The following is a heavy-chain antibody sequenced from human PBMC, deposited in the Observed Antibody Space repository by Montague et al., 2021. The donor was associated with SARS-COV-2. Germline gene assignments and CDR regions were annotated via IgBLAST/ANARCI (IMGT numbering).Heavy chain of an antibody. CDR3: AIPAILIPVFDC. J-gene: IGHJ4*02. Sequence: SLRLSCAASGLAFSDYGIHWVRQAPGKGLEWVALVSSDGTKKYFSDSVKGRFTISRDNSKDTVYLQVNNLRPEDTALYYCAIPAILIPVFDCWGRGILVTVSS. D-gene: IGHD3-9*01. CDR1: GLAFSDYG. CDR2: VSSDGTKK. V-gene: IGHV3-30*03.